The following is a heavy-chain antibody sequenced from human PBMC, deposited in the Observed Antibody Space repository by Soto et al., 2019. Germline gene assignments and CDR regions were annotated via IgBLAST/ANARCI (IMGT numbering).Heavy chain of an antibody. V-gene: IGHV4-39*01. CDR2: IYCSGST. CDR1: GGSISSSSYY. Sequence: QLQLQESGPGLVKPSETLSLTCTVSGGSISSSSYYWGWIRQPPGKGLEWIGSIYCSGSTYYNPSLKSRIAISVDTSKNQLSLRLRYVTAADTAVYYCARHSGKDIVVVVGVDYWGQGTLVTVSS. D-gene: IGHD2-15*01. CDR3: ARHSGKDIVVVVGVDY. J-gene: IGHJ4*02.